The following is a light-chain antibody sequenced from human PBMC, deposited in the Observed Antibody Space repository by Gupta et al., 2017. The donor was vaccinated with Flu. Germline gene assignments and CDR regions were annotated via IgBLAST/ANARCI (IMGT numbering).Light chain of an antibody. Sequence: DIVMTQSPLSLPVTPGEPASISCRSSQSLLHSNGYNYMDWYLQKPGQSPQLLIYLGSNRASGVPDRFSGSGPGTVFTLKISRVEAEDVGVYYCMQAIQTPWTFGQGTKVEIK. CDR1: QSLLHSNGYNY. CDR2: LGS. V-gene: IGKV2-28*01. CDR3: MQAIQTPWT. J-gene: IGKJ1*01.